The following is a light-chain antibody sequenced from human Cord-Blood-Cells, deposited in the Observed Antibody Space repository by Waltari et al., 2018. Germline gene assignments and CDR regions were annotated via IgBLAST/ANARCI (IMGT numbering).Light chain of an antibody. CDR1: SSDVGGYHY. CDR2: DVS. J-gene: IGLJ2*01. CDR3: SSYTSSSTVV. Sequence: QFALSQPACGSGFLGQSITNSCTGTSSDVGGYHYVSWYQQHPGNAPTLMIYDVSYRPSGVSTRFSGSKSVNTASLTISGLQAEDEADYYCSSYTSSSTVVFGGGTKLTVL. V-gene: IGLV2-14*01.